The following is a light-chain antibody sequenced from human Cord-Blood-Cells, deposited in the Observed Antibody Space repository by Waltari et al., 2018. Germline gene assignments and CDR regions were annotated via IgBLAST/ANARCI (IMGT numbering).Light chain of an antibody. V-gene: IGLV2-18*02. CDR1: SSDVVLHNR. CDR2: EVS. Sequence: QSVLTQPPYVSGSPGQSVTIPCPGTSSDVVLHNRVSWYQQPPGTAPKLMIYEVSNRPSGVPDRFSGSKSGNTASLTISGLQAEDEADYYCSSYTSSSTYVFGTGTKVTVL. J-gene: IGLJ1*01. CDR3: SSYTSSSTYV.